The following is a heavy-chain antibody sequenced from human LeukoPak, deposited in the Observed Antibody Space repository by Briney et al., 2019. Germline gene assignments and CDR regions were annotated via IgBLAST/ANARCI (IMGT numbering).Heavy chain of an antibody. D-gene: IGHD2-2*01. V-gene: IGHV3-23*01. CDR2: LLVVVGTT. CDR1: EFPFSAYA. Sequence: GGSRRLSFEASEFPFSAYAITWVPKAPGRGWEWVSALLVVVGTTYYADSVKGRFTISRDNSKNTLYLQMSSLRAEDTAIYYCAKEPREYCSSTSCPNWIDPWGQGTLVTVSS. CDR3: AKEPREYCSSTSCPNWIDP. J-gene: IGHJ5*02.